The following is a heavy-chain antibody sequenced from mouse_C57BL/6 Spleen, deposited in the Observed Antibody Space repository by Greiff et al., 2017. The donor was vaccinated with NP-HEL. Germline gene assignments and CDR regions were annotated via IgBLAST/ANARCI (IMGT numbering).Heavy chain of an antibody. CDR1: GFNIKDYY. J-gene: IGHJ3*01. V-gene: IGHV14-1*01. CDR3: TTDYGSSYGCAY. Sequence: VQLKQSGAELVRPGASVKLSCTASGFNIKDYYMHWVKQRPEQGLEWIGRIDPEDGDTEYAPKFQGKATMTADTSSNTAYLQLSSLTSEDTAVYYWTTDYGSSYGCAYWGQGTLVTVSA. CDR2: IDPEDGDT. D-gene: IGHD1-1*01.